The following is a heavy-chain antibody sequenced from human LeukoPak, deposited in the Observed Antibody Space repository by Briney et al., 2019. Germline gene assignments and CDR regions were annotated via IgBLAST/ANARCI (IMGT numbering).Heavy chain of an antibody. CDR1: GFTFNTYA. CDR3: AKDSVRWAFDI. D-gene: IGHD2-15*01. V-gene: IGHV3-23*01. CDR2: ISPGATST. J-gene: IGHJ3*02. Sequence: GGSLGLSCAASGFTFNTYAMSWVRQAPGKGPEWVSVISPGATSTYYADSVKGRFTISRDNSKNTLYLQMNSLRGEDTAVYYCAKDSVRWAFDIWGQGTMVTVSS.